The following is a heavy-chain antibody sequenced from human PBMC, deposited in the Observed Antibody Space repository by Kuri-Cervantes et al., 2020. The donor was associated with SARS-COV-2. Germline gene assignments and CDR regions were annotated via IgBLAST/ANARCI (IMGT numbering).Heavy chain of an antibody. CDR2: IKQDGSEK. CDR1: GFTFSSYA. CDR3: ARVRVTGTMSYYYGMDV. V-gene: IGHV3-7*05. D-gene: IGHD1-7*01. Sequence: GESLKISCAASGFTFSSYAMSWVRQAPGKGLEWVANIKQDGSEKYYVDSVKGRFTISRDNAKSSLYLQMNSLRAEDTAVYYCARVRVTGTMSYYYGMDVWGQGTTVTVSS. J-gene: IGHJ6*02.